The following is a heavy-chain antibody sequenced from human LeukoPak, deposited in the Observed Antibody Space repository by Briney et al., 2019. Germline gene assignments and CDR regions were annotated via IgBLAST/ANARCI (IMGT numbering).Heavy chain of an antibody. V-gene: IGHV4-59*08. CDR2: IYYNGST. Sequence: SETLSLTCTVSRGSISSYYWTWIRQPPGKGLEWIGYIYYNGSTNYNPSLKSRVTISVDTSKNQFSLKLSSVTAADTAVYYCASRGGYYDYVWGSYRLDYWGQGTLVTVSS. D-gene: IGHD3-16*02. J-gene: IGHJ4*02. CDR1: RGSISSYY. CDR3: ASRGGYYDYVWGSYRLDY.